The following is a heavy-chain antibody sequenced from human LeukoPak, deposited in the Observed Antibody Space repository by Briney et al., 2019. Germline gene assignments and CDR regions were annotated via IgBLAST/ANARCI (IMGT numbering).Heavy chain of an antibody. J-gene: IGHJ3*02. CDR1: GGSISSYY. CDR2: NYYSGST. D-gene: IGHD3-9*01. V-gene: IGHV4-59*01. CDR3: ARVNRYYDILTGYYDDAFDI. Sequence: TSETLSLTCTVCGGSISSYYWSWLRQPPGKGLEWIGYNYYSGSTNYNRSLKSRVTITVDTSKNQFSLKLSSVTDADTAVYYCARVNRYYDILTGYYDDAFDIWGQGTMVTVSS.